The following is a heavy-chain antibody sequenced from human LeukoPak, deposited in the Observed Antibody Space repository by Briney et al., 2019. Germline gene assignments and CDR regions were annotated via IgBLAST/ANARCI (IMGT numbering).Heavy chain of an antibody. Sequence: GRSLRLSCAASGFTFSSYWISWVRQAPGKGLEWVANIKQDGNEKYYVDSVKGRFTISRDNAKNSLYLQMNSLRAEDTAVYYCARRGYYDNSGHPYYYYMDVWGKGTTVTVSS. V-gene: IGHV3-7*01. CDR2: IKQDGNEK. J-gene: IGHJ6*03. CDR1: GFTFSSYW. D-gene: IGHD3-22*01. CDR3: ARRGYYDNSGHPYYYYMDV.